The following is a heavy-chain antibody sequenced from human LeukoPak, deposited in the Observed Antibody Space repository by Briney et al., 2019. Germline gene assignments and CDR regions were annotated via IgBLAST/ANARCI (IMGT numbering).Heavy chain of an antibody. CDR2: ISSSSSYI. CDR1: GFTFSSYS. J-gene: IGHJ1*01. V-gene: IGHV3-21*04. CDR3: AKDRYCSGGSCYRYFQH. D-gene: IGHD2-15*01. Sequence: PGGSLRLSCAASGFTFSSYSMNWVRQAPGKGLEWVSSISSSSSYIYYADSVKGRFTISRDNAKNSLYLQMNSLRAEDTAVYYCAKDRYCSGGSCYRYFQHWGQGTLVTVSS.